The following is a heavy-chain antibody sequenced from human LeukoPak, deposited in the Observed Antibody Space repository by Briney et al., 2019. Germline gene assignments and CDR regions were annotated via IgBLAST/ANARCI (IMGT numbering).Heavy chain of an antibody. CDR2: MNPNSGNT. J-gene: IGHJ6*03. V-gene: IGHV1-8*01. D-gene: IGHD6-19*01. CDR1: GYTFTSYD. Sequence: ASVKVSCKASGYTFTSYDINWVRQATGQGLEWMGWMNPNSGNTGYAQKFQGRGTMTRSTSISTAYMELSSLRSEDTAVYYCARGMSSGWYVTYYYYYYMDVWGKGATVTVSS. CDR3: ARGMSSGWYVTYYYYYYMDV.